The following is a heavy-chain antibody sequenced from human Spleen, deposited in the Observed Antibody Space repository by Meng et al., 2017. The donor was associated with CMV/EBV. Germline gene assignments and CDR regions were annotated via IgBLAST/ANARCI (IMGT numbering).Heavy chain of an antibody. V-gene: IGHV4-4*01. CDR3: ARDHDNVWTGYSQRYFEH. CDR2: IHHSGST. CDR1: SSSSSDW. D-gene: IGHD3/OR15-3a*01. Sequence: SSSSSDWGSWVRQTPGKGLEWIGEIHHSGSTNFNPSLKSRVTISVDKSKNQFSLRLSSVTAADTAVYFCARDHDNVWTGYSQRYFEHWGQGTLVTVSS. J-gene: IGHJ4*02.